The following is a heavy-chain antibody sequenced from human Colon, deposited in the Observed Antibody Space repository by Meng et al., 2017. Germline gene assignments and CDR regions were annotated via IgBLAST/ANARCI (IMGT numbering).Heavy chain of an antibody. CDR1: GAYTRSCY. CDR3: ARDGSGRVALFDP. J-gene: IGHJ5*02. Sequence: HVQRQWSCPGLVKTYVTLSPSCSWSGAYTRSCYGSWTRHPPGKTLECIRYIYYSRSTNYYPSLKSRVTKAVDTSKNQFSLKLSSVTAAVTAVYYCARDGSGRVALFDPWGQGTLVTVSS. D-gene: IGHD3-10*01. V-gene: IGHV4-59*13. CDR2: IYYSRST.